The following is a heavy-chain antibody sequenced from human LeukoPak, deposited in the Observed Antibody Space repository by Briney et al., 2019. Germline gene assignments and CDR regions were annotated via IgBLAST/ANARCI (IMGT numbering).Heavy chain of an antibody. J-gene: IGHJ4*02. Sequence: GGSLRLSYAASGFTFSSYAMHWVRQAPGKGLEWVAVISYDGSNKYYADSVKGRFTISRDNSKNTLYLQMNSLRAEDTAVYYCAKSVGATQDGFDYWGQGTLVTVSS. CDR1: GFTFSSYA. V-gene: IGHV3-30-3*02. CDR3: AKSVGATQDGFDY. D-gene: IGHD1-26*01. CDR2: ISYDGSNK.